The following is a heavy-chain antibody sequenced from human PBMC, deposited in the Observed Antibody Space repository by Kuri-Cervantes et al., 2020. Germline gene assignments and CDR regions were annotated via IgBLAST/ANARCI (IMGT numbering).Heavy chain of an antibody. J-gene: IGHJ6*02. CDR3: ARVHYDYVWGSYRSAHLNYYYYYGMDV. CDR1: GGSISSYY. CDR2: IYYSGST. D-gene: IGHD3-16*02. V-gene: IGHV4-59*01. Sequence: SETLSLTCTVSGGSISSYYWSWIRQPPGEGLEWIGYIYYSGSTNYNPSLKSRVTISVDTSKNQFSLKLSSVTAADTAVYYCARVHYDYVWGSYRSAHLNYYYYYGMDVWGQGTTVTVSS.